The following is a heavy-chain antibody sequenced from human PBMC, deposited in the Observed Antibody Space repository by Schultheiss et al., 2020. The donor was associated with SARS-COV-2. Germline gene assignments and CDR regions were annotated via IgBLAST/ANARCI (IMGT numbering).Heavy chain of an antibody. Sequence: GGSLRLSCAASGFTFSSYAMSWVRQAPGKGLEWVSAISGSGGSTYYADSVKGRFTISRDNSKNTLYLQVNSLRVDDTAMYYCVRWSGSGDYHDNWFDPWGEGALVTVSS. CDR1: GFTFSSYA. CDR2: ISGSGGST. J-gene: IGHJ5*02. CDR3: VRWSGSGDYHDNWFDP. D-gene: IGHD3-22*01. V-gene: IGHV3-23*01.